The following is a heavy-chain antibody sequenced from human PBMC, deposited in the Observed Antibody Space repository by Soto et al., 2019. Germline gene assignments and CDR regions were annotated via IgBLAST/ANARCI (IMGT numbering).Heavy chain of an antibody. J-gene: IGHJ6*02. D-gene: IGHD2-8*01. CDR1: GGSISSGDYY. Sequence: NPSETLSLTCTVSGGSISSGDYYWSWIRQPPGKGLEWIGYIYYSGSTYYNPSLKSRVTISVDTSKNQFSLKLSSVTAADTAVYYCARDSASRPNGVWLRGYYYYGMDVWGQGTTVTVS. V-gene: IGHV4-30-4*01. CDR3: ARDSASRPNGVWLRGYYYYGMDV. CDR2: IYYSGST.